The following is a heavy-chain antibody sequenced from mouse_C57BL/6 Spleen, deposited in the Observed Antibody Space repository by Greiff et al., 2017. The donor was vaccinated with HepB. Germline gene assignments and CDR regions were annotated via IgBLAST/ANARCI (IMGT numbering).Heavy chain of an antibody. CDR2: INPYNGGT. D-gene: IGHD3-2*02. CDR3: ARHGQLRPAWFAY. CDR1: GYTFTDYY. V-gene: IGHV1-19*01. J-gene: IGHJ3*01. Sequence: EVQRVESGPVLVKPGASVKMSCKASGYTFTDYYMNWVKQSHGKSLEWIGVINPYNGGTSYNQKFRGKATLTVDKSSSTAYMELNSLTSEDSAVYYCARHGQLRPAWFAYWGQGTLVTVSA.